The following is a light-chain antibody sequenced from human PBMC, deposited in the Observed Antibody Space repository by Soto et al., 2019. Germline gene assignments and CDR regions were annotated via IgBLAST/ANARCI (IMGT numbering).Light chain of an antibody. CDR2: EVS. CDR1: SSDVGSYNL. CDR3: CSYAGSPCV. Sequence: QSVLTQPASVSGSPGQTSTISCTGTSSDVGSYNLVSWYQQHPGKAPKLMIYEVSKRPSGVSNRFSGSKSGNTASLTISGLQAEDEADYYCCSYAGSPCVFGTGTKVTVL. J-gene: IGLJ1*01. V-gene: IGLV2-23*02.